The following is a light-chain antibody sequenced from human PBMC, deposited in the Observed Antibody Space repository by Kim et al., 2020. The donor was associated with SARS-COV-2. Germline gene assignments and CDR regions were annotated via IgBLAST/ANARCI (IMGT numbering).Light chain of an antibody. CDR3: QQYNNWPPAT. J-gene: IGKJ1*01. V-gene: IGKV3-15*01. Sequence: PPGKRSPLSCRASQSVSSNLAWYQQKPGQAPRLLIYGASTRATGIPARFSGSGSGTEFTLTISSLQSEDFAVYYCQQYNNWPPATFGQGTKVDIK. CDR1: QSVSSN. CDR2: GAS.